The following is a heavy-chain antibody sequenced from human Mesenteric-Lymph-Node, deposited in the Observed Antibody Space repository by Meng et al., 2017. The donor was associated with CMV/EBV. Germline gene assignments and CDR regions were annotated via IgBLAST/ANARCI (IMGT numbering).Heavy chain of an antibody. V-gene: IGHV1-8*01. CDR2: IDPNTGDT. CDR3: ARGDAYNLH. CDR1: GYTFTSHH. Sequence: ASVKVSCKASGYTFTSHHVNWVRQAAGQGLEWMGWIDPNTGDTGCTQKFQGRVTMTENTSITTAYMEPSGLTSDDTAVYYCARGDAYNLHWGQGTLVTVSS. D-gene: IGHD5-24*01. J-gene: IGHJ4*02.